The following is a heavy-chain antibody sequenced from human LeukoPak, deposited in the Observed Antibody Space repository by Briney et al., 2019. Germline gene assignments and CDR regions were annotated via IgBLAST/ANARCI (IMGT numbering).Heavy chain of an antibody. CDR1: GFTFSSHW. V-gene: IGHV3-7*01. CDR2: IKQDGSEI. CDR3: ARGRPGMGIVIDY. Sequence: PGGSLRLSCAASGFTFSSHWMSWVRQAPGKGLEWVANIKQDGSEIYNVDSVKGRFTISRDYAKNSVYLQMNSLRAEDTAVYYCARGRPGMGIVIDYWGQGTLVTVAS. J-gene: IGHJ4*02. D-gene: IGHD7-27*01.